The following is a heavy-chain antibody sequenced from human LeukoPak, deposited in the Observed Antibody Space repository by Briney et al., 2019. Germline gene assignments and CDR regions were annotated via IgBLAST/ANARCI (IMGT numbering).Heavy chain of an antibody. D-gene: IGHD3-22*01. V-gene: IGHV3-48*03. J-gene: IGHJ4*02. CDR1: GFTFSSYE. CDR2: ISSSDSTI. Sequence: GGSLRLSCAASGFTFSSYEMNWVRQAPGQGREWVSFISSSDSTIYYADSVKGRFTISRDNAKNSLYLQMNSLRAEDTAVYYCARSGYHYDSSGYYYGYYFDYWGQGTLVTVSS. CDR3: ARSGYHYDSSGYYYGYYFDY.